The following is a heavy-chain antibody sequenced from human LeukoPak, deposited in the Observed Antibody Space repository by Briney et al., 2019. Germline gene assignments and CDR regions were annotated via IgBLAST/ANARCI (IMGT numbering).Heavy chain of an antibody. Sequence: WGSLRLSCAASGFTFGRYWMTWVRQAPGKGLEWVANIKQDGSEKYHVDSVKGRFTISRDNAKSSLYLQMNSLRAEDTAMYYCARDSPERGYSYGPLDNYFDYWGQGTLVTVSS. V-gene: IGHV3-7*01. J-gene: IGHJ4*02. CDR2: IKQDGSEK. D-gene: IGHD5-18*01. CDR3: ARDSPERGYSYGPLDNYFDY. CDR1: GFTFGRYW.